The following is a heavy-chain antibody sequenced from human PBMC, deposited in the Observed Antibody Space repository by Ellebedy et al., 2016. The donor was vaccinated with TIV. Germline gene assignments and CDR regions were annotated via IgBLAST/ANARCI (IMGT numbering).Heavy chain of an antibody. CDR2: INPHNGDT. J-gene: IGHJ4*02. V-gene: IGHV1-3*01. CDR1: RYSFTTFT. CDR3: ARARGGCSGDGCYSDFDF. D-gene: IGHD2-15*01. Sequence: AASVKLSCKASRYSFTTFTIHWVRQAPGQRPEWMGWINPHNGDTKHSQKFQARVTITRDTFASTAYMELSSLKSEDTAVYHCARARGGCSGDGCYSDFDFWGQGTLVTVSS.